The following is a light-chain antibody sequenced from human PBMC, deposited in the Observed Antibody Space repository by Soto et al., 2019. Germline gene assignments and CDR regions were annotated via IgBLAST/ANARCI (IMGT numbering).Light chain of an antibody. CDR1: QSVISY. CDR2: DAS. CDR3: QLRSNWPQYA. V-gene: IGKV3-11*01. Sequence: EIVLTQSPATLSLSPGERATLSCRASQSVISYLAWYQQKPGQAPRLLISDASTRATGNPARFSGSGSGTDFTLTISSLEPEDFAVYYCQLRSNWPQYAFGQGTKLEIK. J-gene: IGKJ2*01.